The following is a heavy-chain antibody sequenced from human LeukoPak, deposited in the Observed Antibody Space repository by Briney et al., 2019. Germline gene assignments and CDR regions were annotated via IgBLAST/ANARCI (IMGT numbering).Heavy chain of an antibody. J-gene: IGHJ4*02. Sequence: PSETLSLTCAVSGGSVTTYSWSWIRQPPGKGLQWVGYIYYTGSANYNPSLKSRVTISVDTSKNQFSLKLSSVTAADTAVYYCARARGLYDFWSGYSYYFDYWGQGTLVTVSS. CDR2: IYYTGSA. V-gene: IGHV4-59*02. CDR1: GGSVTTYS. CDR3: ARARGLYDFWSGYSYYFDY. D-gene: IGHD3-3*01.